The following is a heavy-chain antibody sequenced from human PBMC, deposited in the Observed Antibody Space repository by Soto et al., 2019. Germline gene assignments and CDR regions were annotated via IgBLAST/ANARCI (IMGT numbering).Heavy chain of an antibody. D-gene: IGHD3-16*01. V-gene: IGHV3-23*01. CDR1: GFTFSNFA. CDR2: ISGSGDNI. CDR3: GKGSDYVLKGSPFRKVPYYYYYMDV. J-gene: IGHJ6*03. Sequence: EVQLLESGGALVQSGGSLRLSCAASGFTFSNFAMSWVRQAPGKGLEWVSGISGSGDNIDHADSVKGRFTISRDNSKNTLYLQMDSLRAEDTAVYYCGKGSDYVLKGSPFRKVPYYYYYMDVWGKGTPVTVSS.